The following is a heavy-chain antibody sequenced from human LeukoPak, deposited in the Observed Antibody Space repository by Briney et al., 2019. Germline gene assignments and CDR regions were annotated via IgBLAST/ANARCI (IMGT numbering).Heavy chain of an antibody. CDR1: GFTFSSHD. Sequence: PGGSLRLSCAASGFTFSSHDMNWVRQAPGKGLEWVSYISSSGTTIYYADSVKGRFTISRDNAKNSLYLQMNSLRAEDTAVYYCARRDGYDFDYWGQGTLVTVSS. CDR2: ISSSGTTI. CDR3: ARRDGYDFDY. D-gene: IGHD5-24*01. J-gene: IGHJ4*02. V-gene: IGHV3-48*03.